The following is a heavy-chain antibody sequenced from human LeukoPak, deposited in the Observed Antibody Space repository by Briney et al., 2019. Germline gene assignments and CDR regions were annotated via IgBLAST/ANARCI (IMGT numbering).Heavy chain of an antibody. CDR3: ARGDTAMVIGYYYYGMDV. V-gene: IGHV3-21*01. CDR1: GFTFSSYS. CDR2: ISSSSSYI. D-gene: IGHD5-18*01. Sequence: GGSLRLSCAASGFTFSSYSMNWVRQAPGKGMEWVSSISSSSSYIYYADSVKGRFTISRDNAKNSLYLQMNSLRAEDTAVYYCARGDTAMVIGYYYYGMDVWGQGTTVTVSS. J-gene: IGHJ6*02.